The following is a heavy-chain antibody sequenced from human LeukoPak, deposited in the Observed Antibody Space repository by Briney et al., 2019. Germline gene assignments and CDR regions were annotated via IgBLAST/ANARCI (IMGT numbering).Heavy chain of an antibody. V-gene: IGHV4-59*01. CDR3: ARRIPAAGHSSYYFDS. CDR1: GDSISSYY. CDR2: IYYSGST. D-gene: IGHD6-13*01. J-gene: IGHJ4*02. Sequence: SEPLSLTCTVSGDSISSYYWSWIRQPPGKGLEWIGYIYYSGSTNYNPSLKSRATISVDTSKSQFSLKLSSVTAADTAVYYCARRIPAAGHSSYYFDSWGQGALVTVSS.